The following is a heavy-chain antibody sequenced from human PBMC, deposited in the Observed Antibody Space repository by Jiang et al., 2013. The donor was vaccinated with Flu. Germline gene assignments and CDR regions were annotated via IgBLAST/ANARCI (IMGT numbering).Heavy chain of an antibody. D-gene: IGHD3-22*01. CDR1: GFTFSSYA. V-gene: IGHV3-30*01. CDR2: ISYDGSNK. Sequence: VQLLESGGGVVQPGRSLRLSCAASGFTFSSYAMHWVRQAPGKGLEWVAVISYDGSNKYYADSVKGRFTISRDNSKNTLYLQMNSLRAEDTAVYYCARSPGSSGHNLDYWGQGTLVTVSS. J-gene: IGHJ4*02. CDR3: ARSPGSSGHNLDY.